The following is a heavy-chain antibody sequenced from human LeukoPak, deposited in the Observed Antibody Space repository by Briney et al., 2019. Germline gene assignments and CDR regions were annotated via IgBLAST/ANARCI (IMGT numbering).Heavy chain of an antibody. V-gene: IGHV4-59*01. CDR1: GGSISSYY. CDR3: ARGVYIAAAQYGF. J-gene: IGHJ4*02. CDR2: IYYSGAT. Sequence: SETLSLTCTVSGGSISSYYRSWIRQPPGKGLEWIGYIYYSGATNYNPSLKSRVTISVDTSKNQFSLKLSSVTAADTAVYYCARGVYIAAAQYGFWGQGTLVTVSS. D-gene: IGHD6-13*01.